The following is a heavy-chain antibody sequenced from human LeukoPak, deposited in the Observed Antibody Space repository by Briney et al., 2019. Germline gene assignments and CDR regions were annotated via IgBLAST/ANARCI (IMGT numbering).Heavy chain of an antibody. D-gene: IGHD3-3*01. CDR3: AGQYYDFWSGYLGY. V-gene: IGHV4-30-4*08. CDR1: GGSISSGDYY. Sequence: SETLSLTCSVSGGSISSGDYYWSWIRQPPGKGLEWIGYIYYSGSTYYNPSLKSRVTISVDTSKNQFSLKLSSVTAADTAVYYCAGQYYDFWSGYLGYWGQGTLVTVSS. CDR2: IYYSGST. J-gene: IGHJ4*02.